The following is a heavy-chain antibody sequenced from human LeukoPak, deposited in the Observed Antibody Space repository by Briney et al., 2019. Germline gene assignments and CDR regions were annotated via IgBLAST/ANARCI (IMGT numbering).Heavy chain of an antibody. CDR3: ARDPYRGPYYYDSSGTYYFDY. D-gene: IGHD3-22*01. Sequence: GGSLRLSCAASGFTFSSYSMNWVRQAPGKGLEWVSSISSSSSYIYYADSVKGRFTISRDNAKNSLYLQMNSLRAEDTAVYYCARDPYRGPYYYDSSGTYYFDYWGQGTLVTVSS. CDR1: GFTFSSYS. V-gene: IGHV3-21*01. CDR2: ISSSSSYI. J-gene: IGHJ4*02.